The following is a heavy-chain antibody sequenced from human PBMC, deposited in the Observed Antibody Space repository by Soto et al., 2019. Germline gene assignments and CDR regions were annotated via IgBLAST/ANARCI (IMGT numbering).Heavy chain of an antibody. V-gene: IGHV1-69*13. CDR1: GGTFSSYA. J-gene: IGHJ5*02. CDR2: IIPIFGTA. Sequence: GASVKASCKASGGTFSSYAISWVRQAPGQGLEWMGGIIPIFGTANYAQKFQGRVTITADESTSTAYMELSSLRSEDTAVYYCARDRYSGSYFTLRWFDPWGQGTLVTVSS. CDR3: ARDRYSGSYFTLRWFDP. D-gene: IGHD1-26*01.